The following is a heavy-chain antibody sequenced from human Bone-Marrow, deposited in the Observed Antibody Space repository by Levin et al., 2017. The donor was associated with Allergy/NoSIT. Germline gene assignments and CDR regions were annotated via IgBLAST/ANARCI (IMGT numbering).Heavy chain of an antibody. J-gene: IGHJ6*02. V-gene: IGHV3-30*18. D-gene: IGHD5-18*01. CDR2: ISYGGNNQ. CDR3: AKAAGNTGYGMDV. Sequence: GESLKISCAASGFTFKSYDMHWVRQAPGKGLEWVARISYGGNNQYYADSVRGRFTISRDNSKNTLLLQMHNLRAEDTAVYFCAKAAGNTGYGMDVWGQGTKVSVSS. CDR1: GFTFKSYD.